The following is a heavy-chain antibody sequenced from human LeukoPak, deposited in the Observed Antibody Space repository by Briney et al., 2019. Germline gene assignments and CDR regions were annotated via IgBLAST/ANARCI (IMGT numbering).Heavy chain of an antibody. CDR1: GGSISSYY. CDR2: IYYSGST. D-gene: IGHD6-6*01. Sequence: SETLSLTCTVSGGSISSYYWSWIRQPPGKGLEWIGYIYYSGSTNYNPSLKSRVTISVDTSKNQFSLKLSSVTAADTAVYYCARYGTHSSSYGYYYYGTDVWGQGTTVTVSS. J-gene: IGHJ6*02. CDR3: ARYGTHSSSYGYYYYGTDV. V-gene: IGHV4-59*01.